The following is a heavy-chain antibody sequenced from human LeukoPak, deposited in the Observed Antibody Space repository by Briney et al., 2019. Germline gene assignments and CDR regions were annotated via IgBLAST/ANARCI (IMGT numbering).Heavy chain of an antibody. V-gene: IGHV1-46*01. D-gene: IGHD4-17*01. Sequence: ASVKVSCKASGYTFTNYYMHWVRQAPGQGLEWMGITNPSGGSTSYAQKFQGRVTMTRDTSTSTVYMEVSSLRSEDTAVYYCAREYGVDGMDVWGQGTTVTVSS. J-gene: IGHJ6*02. CDR3: AREYGVDGMDV. CDR1: GYTFTNYY. CDR2: TNPSGGST.